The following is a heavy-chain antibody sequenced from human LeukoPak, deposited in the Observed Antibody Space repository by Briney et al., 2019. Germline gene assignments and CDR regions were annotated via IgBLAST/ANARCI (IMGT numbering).Heavy chain of an antibody. Sequence: PGGSLRLSCAASGFTFSSYGMHWVRQAPGKGLEWVAFKRYDGSATYYADSVKGRFTISRQNAKNSLFLQMNSLRAEDTAVYYCARHRSGGSQDDAFDIWGQGTMVTVSS. D-gene: IGHD2-15*01. J-gene: IGHJ3*02. CDR1: GFTFSSYG. CDR3: ARHRSGGSQDDAFDI. V-gene: IGHV3-33*08. CDR2: KRYDGSAT.